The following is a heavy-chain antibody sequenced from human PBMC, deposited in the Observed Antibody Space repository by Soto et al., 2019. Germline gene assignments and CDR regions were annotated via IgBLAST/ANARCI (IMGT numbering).Heavy chain of an antibody. CDR1: GGSFSGYY. Sequence: SETLSLTCAVYGGSFSGYYWSWLRQPPGKGLEYIGYIYYSGSTKYNPSLKSRVTISLDATKNQFSLKLSSVTAADTAVYYCARVPAPGNSYYYYYMDVWGTGTTVTVSS. CDR3: ARVPAPGNSYYYYYMDV. D-gene: IGHD1-1*01. CDR2: IYYSGST. V-gene: IGHV4-59*01. J-gene: IGHJ6*03.